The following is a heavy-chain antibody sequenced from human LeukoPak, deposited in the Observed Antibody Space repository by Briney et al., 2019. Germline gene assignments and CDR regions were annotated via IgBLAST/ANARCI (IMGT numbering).Heavy chain of an antibody. D-gene: IGHD2-21*02. CDR3: AGGNCGGDLSCP. CDR2: IYHSGST. CDR1: GYSISSGYF. V-gene: IGHV4-38-2*02. Sequence: SETLSLTCTVSGYSISSGYFWGWMRQPPGKGLEWIGEIYHSGSTNYNPSLKSRVTISVDKSKNQFSLKLSSVAAADTAVYYCAGGNCGGDLSCPWGQGTLVTVSS. J-gene: IGHJ5*02.